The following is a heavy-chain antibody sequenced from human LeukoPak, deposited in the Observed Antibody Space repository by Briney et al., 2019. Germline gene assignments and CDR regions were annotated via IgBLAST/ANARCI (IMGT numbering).Heavy chain of an antibody. CDR2: INHSGST. V-gene: IGHV4-34*01. CDR3: ARLRGGYRNGYDY. CDR1: GGSFSGYY. J-gene: IGHJ4*02. Sequence: SETLSLTCAVYGGSFSGYYWSWIRQPPGKGLEWIGEINHSGSTNYNPSLKSRVTISVDTSKNQFSLNLSFVTAADTAVYYCARLRGGYRNGYDYWGQVTLVTVSS. D-gene: IGHD5-18*01.